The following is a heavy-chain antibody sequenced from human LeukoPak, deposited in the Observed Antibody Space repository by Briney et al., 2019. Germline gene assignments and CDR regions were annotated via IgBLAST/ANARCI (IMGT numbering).Heavy chain of an antibody. CDR2: LYYSGTT. J-gene: IGHJ4*02. CDR1: GASIISYY. CDR3: ARHKPRGSAGTGFDD. V-gene: IGHV4-59*08. Sequence: SETLSLTCTVSGASIISYYWSWIRQSPGKGLEWIGYLYYSGTTNYNPSLNTRVTISVDTSKNQFSLRLSSVTAADTAVYYCARHKPRGSAGTGFDDWGQGTLVTVSS. D-gene: IGHD3/OR15-3a*01.